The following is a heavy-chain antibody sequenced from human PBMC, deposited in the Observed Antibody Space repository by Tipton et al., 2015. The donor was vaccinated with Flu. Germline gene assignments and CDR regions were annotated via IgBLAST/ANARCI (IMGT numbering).Heavy chain of an antibody. Sequence: TLSLTCTVSGGSISSYYRSWIRQPPGKGLEWIGYIYYSGSTNYNPSLKSRVTISVDTSKNQFSLKLSSVTAADAAVYYCARGAPRRIAVAGPYYFDYWGQGTLVTVSS. CDR2: IYYSGST. CDR1: GGSISSYY. J-gene: IGHJ4*02. V-gene: IGHV4-59*01. D-gene: IGHD6-19*01. CDR3: ARGAPRRIAVAGPYYFDY.